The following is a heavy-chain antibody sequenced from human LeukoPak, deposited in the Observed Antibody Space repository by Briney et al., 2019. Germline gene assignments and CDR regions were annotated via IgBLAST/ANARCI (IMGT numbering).Heavy chain of an antibody. CDR2: INPRGGST. D-gene: IGHD2-2*01. CDR1: GYTFTSYY. Sequence: ASVKVSCKASGYTFTSYYMHWVRQAPGQGLEWMGIINPRGGSTSYAQKFQGRVTMTRDTSTSTVYMELSSLRSEDTAVYYCARDSCSLSSCPFFGYWGQGTLVTVSS. CDR3: ARDSCSLSSCPFFGY. J-gene: IGHJ4*02. V-gene: IGHV1-46*01.